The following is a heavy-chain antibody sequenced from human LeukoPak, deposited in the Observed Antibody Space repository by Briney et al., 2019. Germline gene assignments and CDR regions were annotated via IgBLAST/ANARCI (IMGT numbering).Heavy chain of an antibody. V-gene: IGHV3-23*01. D-gene: IGHD3-22*01. CDR3: AKDALWGYYDSSGSIYFDC. Sequence: GGSLRLSCAASGFTFSSYAMSWVRQAPGKGLEWVSTISGSGAYTYYADSVKGRFTISRDNSKNTLYLQMNSLRAEDTAVYYCAKDALWGYYDSSGSIYFDCWGQGTLVTVSS. CDR1: GFTFSSYA. CDR2: ISGSGAYT. J-gene: IGHJ4*02.